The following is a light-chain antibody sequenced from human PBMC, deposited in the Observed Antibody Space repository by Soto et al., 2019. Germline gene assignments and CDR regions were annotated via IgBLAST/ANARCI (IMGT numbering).Light chain of an antibody. V-gene: IGLV2-14*01. CDR2: EVR. Sequence: QSALAQPASVSGSPGQSITISCTGTSSDIGGYDYVSWYQQRPGKAPELMIYEVRYRPSGVSNRFSGSKSGNTASLTISGLQAEDEADYYCCSYTRTSNHYFFGSGTKVTVL. J-gene: IGLJ1*01. CDR1: SSDIGGYDY. CDR3: CSYTRTSNHYF.